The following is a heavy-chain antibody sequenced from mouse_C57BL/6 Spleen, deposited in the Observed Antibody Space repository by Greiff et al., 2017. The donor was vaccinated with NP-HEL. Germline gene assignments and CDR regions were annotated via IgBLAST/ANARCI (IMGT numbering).Heavy chain of an antibody. CDR3: ARSLLRRWYFDV. Sequence: EVKLQESGPELVKPGASVKMSCKASGYTFTDYNMHWVKQSHGKSLEWIGYINPNNGGTSYNQKFKGKATLTVNKSSSTAYMELRSLTSEDSAVYYCARSLLRRWYFDVWGTGTTVTVSS. D-gene: IGHD1-2*01. CDR2: INPNNGGT. J-gene: IGHJ1*03. CDR1: GYTFTDYN. V-gene: IGHV1-22*01.